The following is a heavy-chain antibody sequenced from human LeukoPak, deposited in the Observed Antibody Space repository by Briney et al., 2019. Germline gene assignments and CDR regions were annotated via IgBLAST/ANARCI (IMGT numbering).Heavy chain of an antibody. Sequence: GASVKVSCKASGGTFSSYAISWVRQAPGQGLEWMGGIIPIFGTTNYAQKFQGRVTMTTDTSTNTAYMELRSLGSDDTAVYYCARAGGLWGAFDIWGQGTMVTVSS. V-gene: IGHV1-69*05. CDR3: ARAGGLWGAFDI. J-gene: IGHJ3*02. D-gene: IGHD7-27*01. CDR1: GGTFSSYA. CDR2: IIPIFGTT.